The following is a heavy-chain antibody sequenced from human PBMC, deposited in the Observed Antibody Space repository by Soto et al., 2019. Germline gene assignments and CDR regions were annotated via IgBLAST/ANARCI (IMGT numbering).Heavy chain of an antibody. D-gene: IGHD3-10*01. CDR1: GGPIRSGGYY. CDR2: NYFSGST. CDR3: AREPVI. J-gene: IGHJ4*02. V-gene: IGHV4-31*03. Sequence: SGTLSPTCTFSGGPIRSGGYYWSWVRPHPGKVLEWIVDNYFSGSTYYKPSPKSRVSISIKTSKNQFSLKLSSVTAEDTAVYYSAREPVIWGQGTLVTVSS.